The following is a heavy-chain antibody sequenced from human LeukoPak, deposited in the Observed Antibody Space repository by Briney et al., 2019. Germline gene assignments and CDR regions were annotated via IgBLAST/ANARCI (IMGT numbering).Heavy chain of an antibody. CDR3: ARSPTTMVAATMLDY. Sequence: TGGSLRLSCAASGFTFSNYAMHWVRQAPGKGLEWVAVISYDASNKYYADSVKGRFTISRDNSKSTLYLQMNSLRAEDTAVYYCARSPTTMVAATMLDYWGQGTLVTVSS. CDR2: ISYDASNK. J-gene: IGHJ4*02. V-gene: IGHV3-30*04. D-gene: IGHD2-15*01. CDR1: GFTFSNYA.